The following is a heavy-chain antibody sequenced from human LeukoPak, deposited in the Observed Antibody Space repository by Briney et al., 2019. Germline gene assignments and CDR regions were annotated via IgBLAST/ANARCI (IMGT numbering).Heavy chain of an antibody. D-gene: IGHD3-9*01. V-gene: IGHV3-21*06. CDR2: ISTSSSYI. Sequence: KAGGSLRLSCVASGLTFSSYNMNWVRQAPGKGLEWVSFISTSSSYIYYADSVKGRFTISRHNAKNSLYLEMNSLRAEDTAVYYCARDSGGYFDRNHFDYWGQGTLVTVSS. J-gene: IGHJ4*02. CDR1: GLTFSSYN. CDR3: ARDSGGYFDRNHFDY.